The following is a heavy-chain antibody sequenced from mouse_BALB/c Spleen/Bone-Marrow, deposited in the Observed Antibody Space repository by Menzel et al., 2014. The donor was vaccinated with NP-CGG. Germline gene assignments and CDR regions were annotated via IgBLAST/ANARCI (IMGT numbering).Heavy chain of an antibody. D-gene: IGHD1-1*01. CDR3: ARGLLLRADWYFDV. CDR1: GFTFSSYA. Sequence: EVHLVESGGGLVKPGESLKLSCAASGFTFSSYAMSWVRQTPEKRPEWVASITSGGSTYYPDNVKGRFTISRDNARNILYLQMSSLRSEDTAIYYCARGLLLRADWYFDVWGAGTTVTVSS. CDR2: ITSGGST. J-gene: IGHJ1*01. V-gene: IGHV5-6-5*01.